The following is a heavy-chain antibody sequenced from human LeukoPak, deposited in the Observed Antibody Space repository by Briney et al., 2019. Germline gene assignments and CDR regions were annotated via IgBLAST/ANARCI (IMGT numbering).Heavy chain of an antibody. CDR3: ASRIAVAGSGR. CDR1: GFTFSSYA. D-gene: IGHD6-19*01. J-gene: IGHJ4*02. Sequence: GGSLRLSCAASGFTFSSYAMSWVRQAPGKGLEWVSYISSSGSTIYYADSVKGRFTISRDNAKNSLYLQMNSLRAEDTAVYYCASRIAVAGSGRWGQGTLVTVSS. CDR2: ISSSGSTI. V-gene: IGHV3-48*04.